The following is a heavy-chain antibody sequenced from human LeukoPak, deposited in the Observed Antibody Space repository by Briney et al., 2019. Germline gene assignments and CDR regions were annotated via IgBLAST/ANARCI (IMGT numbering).Heavy chain of an antibody. Sequence: SETLSLTCTVPGGSISSSSYYWGWIRQPPGKGLEWIGSIYYSGSTYYNPSLKSRVTISVDTSKNQFSLKLSSVTAADTAVYYCARSAAGTNYYYYYYMDVWGKGTTVTVSS. V-gene: IGHV4-39*01. CDR2: IYYSGST. CDR3: ARSAAGTNYYYYYYMDV. J-gene: IGHJ6*03. D-gene: IGHD6-13*01. CDR1: GGSISSSSYY.